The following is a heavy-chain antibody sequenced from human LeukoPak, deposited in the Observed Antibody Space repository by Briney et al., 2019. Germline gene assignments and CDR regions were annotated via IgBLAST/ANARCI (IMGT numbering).Heavy chain of an antibody. CDR1: GYTFTSYD. Sequence: ASVKVSCKASGYTFTSYDINWVRQATGQGLEWMGWMNPNSGNTGYAQKFQGRVNMTRNTSISTAYMELSSLRSEDTAVYYCARNIAASGDDDYWGQGTLVTVSS. J-gene: IGHJ4*02. CDR2: MNPNSGNT. V-gene: IGHV1-8*01. CDR3: ARNIAASGDDDY. D-gene: IGHD6-6*01.